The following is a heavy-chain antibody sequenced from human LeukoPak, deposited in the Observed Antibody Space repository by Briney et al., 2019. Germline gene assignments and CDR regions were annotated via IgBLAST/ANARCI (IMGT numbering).Heavy chain of an antibody. Sequence: GRSLRLSCAASGFTFDDYAMHWVRQAPGKGLEWVSGISWNSGSIGYADSVKGRFTISRDNAKNSLYLQMNSLRAEDTALYYCAKGPDYYDSSGYYGWWGQGTLVTVSS. CDR1: GFTFDDYA. CDR2: ISWNSGSI. V-gene: IGHV3-9*01. D-gene: IGHD3-22*01. CDR3: AKGPDYYDSSGYYGW. J-gene: IGHJ4*02.